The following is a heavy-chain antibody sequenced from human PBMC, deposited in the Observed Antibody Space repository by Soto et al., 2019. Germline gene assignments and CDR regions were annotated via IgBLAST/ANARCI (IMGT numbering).Heavy chain of an antibody. CDR2: TSFDGSSG. J-gene: IGHJ4*02. CDR1: GFTFSSSG. Sequence: GGSLRLSCAASGFTFSSSGMHWVRQAPGKGLEWVAVTSFDGSSGYYADSVRGRFTISRDNSNNTLYLQMNSLRAEDTAVYYCAKSHPAVAGDFDYWGQGTLVTVSS. CDR3: AKSHPAVAGDFDY. D-gene: IGHD6-19*01. V-gene: IGHV3-30*18.